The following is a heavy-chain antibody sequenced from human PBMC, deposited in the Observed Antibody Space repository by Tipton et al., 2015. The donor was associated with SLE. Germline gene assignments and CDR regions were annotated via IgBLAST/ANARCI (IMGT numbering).Heavy chain of an antibody. CDR2: INPNSGGT. V-gene: IGHV1-2*02. Sequence: QLVQSGAEVKKPGASVKVSCKASGYTFTGYYMHWVRQAPGQGLEWMGWINPNSGGTNYAQKFQGRVTMTRDTSSSTAYMELSRLRSDDTDVYYCAREGSGYDSYFDYWGQGTLFTVSS. J-gene: IGHJ4*02. CDR3: AREGSGYDSYFDY. CDR1: GYTFTGYY. D-gene: IGHD5-12*01.